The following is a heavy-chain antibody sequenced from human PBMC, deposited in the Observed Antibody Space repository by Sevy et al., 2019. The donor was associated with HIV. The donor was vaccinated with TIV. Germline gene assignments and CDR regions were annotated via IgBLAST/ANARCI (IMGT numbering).Heavy chain of an antibody. V-gene: IGHV3-48*02. CDR3: ARGGKDIVVVVAATADY. D-gene: IGHD2-15*01. CDR2: ISSSSSTI. Sequence: GGSLRLSCAASGFTFSSYSMNWVRQAPGKGLEWVSYISSSSSTIYYAHSVKGRFTISRDNAKNSLYLQMNSLRDEDTAVYYCARGGKDIVVVVAATADYWGQGTLVTVSS. J-gene: IGHJ4*02. CDR1: GFTFSSYS.